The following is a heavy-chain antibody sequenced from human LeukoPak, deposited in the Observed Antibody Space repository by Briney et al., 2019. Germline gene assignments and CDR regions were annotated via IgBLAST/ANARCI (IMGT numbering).Heavy chain of an antibody. Sequence: GASVKVSCKASGYTFSDYYLHWVRQAPAQGLEWMGWNNPNSGATNYAQKFQGRVTMTRDTSISTAYMELSRLRSDDTAVYYCARGIALPSGEGYFDPWGQGTLVTVSS. D-gene: IGHD6-19*01. V-gene: IGHV1-2*02. CDR3: ARGIALPSGEGYFDP. CDR2: NNPNSGAT. J-gene: IGHJ5*02. CDR1: GYTFSDYY.